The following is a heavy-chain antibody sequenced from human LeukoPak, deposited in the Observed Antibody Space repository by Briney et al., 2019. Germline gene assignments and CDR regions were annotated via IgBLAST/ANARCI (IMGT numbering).Heavy chain of an antibody. D-gene: IGHD2-15*01. J-gene: IGHJ4*02. Sequence: GGSLRLSCAAPGFTFSSYAMSWVRQAPGKGLEWVSAISGSGGSTYYADSVQGRFTISRDNSKNTLYLQMNSLRAEDTAVYYCAKDVSYCSGGSCYYFDYWGQGTLVTVSS. CDR3: AKDVSYCSGGSCYYFDY. CDR2: ISGSGGST. V-gene: IGHV3-23*01. CDR1: GFTFSSYA.